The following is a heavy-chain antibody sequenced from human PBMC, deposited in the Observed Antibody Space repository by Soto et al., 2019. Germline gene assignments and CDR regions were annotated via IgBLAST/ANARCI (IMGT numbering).Heavy chain of an antibody. D-gene: IGHD3-9*01. CDR1: GFTFSSYW. J-gene: IGHJ5*02. V-gene: IGHV3-7*01. CDR2: IKQDGSEK. Sequence: GGSLRLSCAASGFTFSSYWMSWVRQAPGKGLEWVANIKQDGSEKYYVDSVKGRFTISRDNAKNSLYLQMNSLRAEDTAVYYCARVEVYDILTGYYIPLGWFDPWGQGTLVTVSS. CDR3: ARVEVYDILTGYYIPLGWFDP.